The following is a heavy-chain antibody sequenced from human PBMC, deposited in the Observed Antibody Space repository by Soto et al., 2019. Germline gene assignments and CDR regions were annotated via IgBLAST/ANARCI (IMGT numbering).Heavy chain of an antibody. J-gene: IGHJ4*02. CDR3: ARAVGPFDY. D-gene: IGHD3-16*01. V-gene: IGHV3-33*01. CDR1: GFSFSTYG. CDR2: IWYDGSNK. Sequence: QVQLVESGGGVVQPGRSLRLSCAASGFSFSTYGMHWVRQAPGKGLEWVAVIWYDGSNKYYGDSVKGRFTISRDNSKNTLYLQMNSLRAEDTGVYYCARAVGPFDYWGQGTLVTVSS.